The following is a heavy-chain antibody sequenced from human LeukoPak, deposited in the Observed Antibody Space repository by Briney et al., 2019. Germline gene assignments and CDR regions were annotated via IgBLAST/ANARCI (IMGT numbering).Heavy chain of an antibody. Sequence: ASVKVSCKASGYSSTNYGISWVRQAPGQGLEWMGWISAYNGNTDYAQKFQGRVTMTTDTSTGTAYMELRSLRSDDTAVYFCARGGSGSQAFDFWGQGTLVTVSS. J-gene: IGHJ4*02. V-gene: IGHV1-18*01. CDR3: ARGGSGSQAFDF. CDR2: ISAYNGNT. CDR1: GYSSTNYG. D-gene: IGHD3-10*01.